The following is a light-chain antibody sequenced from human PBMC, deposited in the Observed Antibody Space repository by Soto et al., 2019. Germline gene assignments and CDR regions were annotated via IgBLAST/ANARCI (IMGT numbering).Light chain of an antibody. J-gene: IGKJ4*01. V-gene: IGKV3D-20*02. CDR1: QSLSSIN. CDR2: GTS. CDR3: QQRNSWPLT. Sequence: IVLTQSPATLSLSPGERATLSCRASQSLSSINLGWFQQKPGEAPRLLFYGTSSRATGIPDRFSGSGSGTDFTLTISSLAPEDFAFYYSQQRNSWPLTFRGGTKVEIK.